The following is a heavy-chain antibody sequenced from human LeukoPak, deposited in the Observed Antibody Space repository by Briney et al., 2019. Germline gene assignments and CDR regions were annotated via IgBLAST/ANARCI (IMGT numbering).Heavy chain of an antibody. D-gene: IGHD6-13*01. J-gene: IGHJ6*04. CDR2: INHSGST. Sequence: PSETLSLTCAVYGGSFSGYYWSWIRQPPGKGQEWIGEINHSGSTNYNPSLKSRVTISVDTSKNQFSLKLSSVTAADTAVYYCARGRYSSSWYYYYGMDVWGKGTTVTVSS. CDR1: GGSFSGYY. V-gene: IGHV4-34*01. CDR3: ARGRYSSSWYYYYGMDV.